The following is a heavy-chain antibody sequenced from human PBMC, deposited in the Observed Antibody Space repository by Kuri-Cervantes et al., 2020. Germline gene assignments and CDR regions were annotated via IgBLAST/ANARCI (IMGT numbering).Heavy chain of an antibody. CDR3: AKDITRTFNSFDI. Sequence: ETLSLTCAASGFTFSSYSMNWVRQAPGKGLEWVSYISSSSSTIYYADSVKGRFTISRDNAKNSLYLQMNSLRAEDTALYYCAKDITRTFNSFDIWGQGTMVTVSS. CDR1: GFTFSSYS. V-gene: IGHV3-48*04. J-gene: IGHJ3*02. D-gene: IGHD1-14*01. CDR2: ISSSSSTI.